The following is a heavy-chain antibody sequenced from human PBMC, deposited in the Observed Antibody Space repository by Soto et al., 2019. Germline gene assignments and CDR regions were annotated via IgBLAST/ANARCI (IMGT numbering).Heavy chain of an antibody. CDR1: GGSISSGDYY. Sequence: PSETLSLTCTVSGGSISSGDYYWSWIRQPPGKGLEWIGYIYYSGSTYHNPSLKSRVTISVDTSKNQFSLKLSSVTAADTAVYYCAVVEAVAASPIDYWGQGTLVTVSS. D-gene: IGHD6-19*01. CDR3: AVVEAVAASPIDY. V-gene: IGHV4-30-4*01. CDR2: IYYSGST. J-gene: IGHJ4*02.